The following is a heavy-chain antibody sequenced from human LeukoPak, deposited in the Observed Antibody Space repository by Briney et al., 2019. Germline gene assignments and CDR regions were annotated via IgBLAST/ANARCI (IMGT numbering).Heavy chain of an antibody. CDR3: ARLWLDKRYYFDY. CDR2: INPNSGGT. J-gene: IGHJ4*02. D-gene: IGHD6-19*01. Sequence: ASVKVSCKASGYTFTGYYMHWVRQAPGQGLEWMGWINPNSGGTNYAQKFQGRVTMTTDTSTSTAYMELRSLRSDDTAVYYCARLWLDKRYYFDYWGQGTLVTVSS. CDR1: GYTFTGYY. V-gene: IGHV1-2*02.